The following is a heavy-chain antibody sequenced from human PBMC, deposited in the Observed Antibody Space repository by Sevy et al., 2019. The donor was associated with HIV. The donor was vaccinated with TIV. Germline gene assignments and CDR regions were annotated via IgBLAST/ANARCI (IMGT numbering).Heavy chain of an antibody. D-gene: IGHD3-9*01. V-gene: IGHV4-61*01. CDR3: ARGYYNVLTPASWLDT. CDR2: IFDTGNT. CDR1: GVSVSSDNYY. Sequence: SETLSLTCTVSGVSVSSDNYYWIWIRQSPGKGLEWIGYIFDTGNTNYNPSLKSRVTISVDTSKSQFSLKLNSMTAADTAVYYCARGYYNVLTPASWLDTWGQGTLVTVSS. J-gene: IGHJ5*02.